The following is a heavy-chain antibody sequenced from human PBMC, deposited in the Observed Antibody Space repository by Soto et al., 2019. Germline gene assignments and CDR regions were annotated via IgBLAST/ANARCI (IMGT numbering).Heavy chain of an antibody. CDR3: ARGLYSGDK. CDR1: GYIFTNYY. D-gene: IGHD2-21*01. J-gene: IGHJ4*02. CDR2: INPNGGST. Sequence: QVRLVQSGAEVKKPGASVKVSCKASGYIFTNYYIHWVRQAPGQGLEWMAIINPNGGSTNCAQEFQGRINLTRDTSTSTVYMDLSRLTSEDTAVYYCARGLYSGDKWGQGTLVTVSS. V-gene: IGHV1-46*01.